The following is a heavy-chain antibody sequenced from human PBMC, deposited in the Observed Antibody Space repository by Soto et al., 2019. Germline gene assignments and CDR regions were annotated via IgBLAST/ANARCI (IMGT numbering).Heavy chain of an antibody. V-gene: IGHV3-23*01. CDR1: EFTFSNYA. J-gene: IGHJ4*02. D-gene: IGHD3-22*01. CDR3: AKTPGYYSESTGSHFDY. CDR2: ISYGGGTT. Sequence: EVQLLESGGGLVQPGGSLRLSCAASEFTFSNYAMSWVRQAPGKWLEWVSAISYGGGTTYYADSVQGRFPISRDNSTNTLYLQMNSLRAEDTAVYYCAKTPGYYSESTGSHFDYWGQGTLVTVSS.